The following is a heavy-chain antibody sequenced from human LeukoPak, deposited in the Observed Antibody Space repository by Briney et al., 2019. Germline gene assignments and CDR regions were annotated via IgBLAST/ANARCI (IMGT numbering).Heavy chain of an antibody. CDR3: AHGDIYFDY. J-gene: IGHJ4*02. Sequence: SQTLSLTCAISGDSVSNNGVAWNWIRQSPSRGLEWLGRTYSRSEWYYDYAVSVRGRITINPDTSKNQFSLHLTSVTPEDTAVYYCAHGDIYFDYWGQGTLITVSS. CDR2: TYSRSEWYY. CDR1: GDSVSNNGVA. D-gene: IGHD2-15*01. V-gene: IGHV6-1*01.